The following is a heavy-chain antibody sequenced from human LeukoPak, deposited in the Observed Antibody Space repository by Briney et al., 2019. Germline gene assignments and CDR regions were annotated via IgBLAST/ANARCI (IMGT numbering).Heavy chain of an antibody. Sequence: SETLSLTCTVSGGSINNYYWSWIRQSPGKGLEWIGYIYYSGSTKYNPSLKSRVTISVDTSKNQFSLKLSSVTAADTAVYYCARHRGSGSPYFDYWGQGTLVTVSS. CDR2: IYYSGST. D-gene: IGHD3-10*01. CDR3: ARHRGSGSPYFDY. CDR1: GGSINNYY. J-gene: IGHJ4*02. V-gene: IGHV4-59*08.